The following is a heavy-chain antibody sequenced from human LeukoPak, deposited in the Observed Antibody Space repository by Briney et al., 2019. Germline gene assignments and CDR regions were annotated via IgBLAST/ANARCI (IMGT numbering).Heavy chain of an antibody. Sequence: SETLSLTCAVYGGSFSGYYWSWIRQPPGKGLEWIGEINHSGSTNYNPSLKSRVTISVDASKNQFSLKLSSVTAADTAVYYCARSPPSYYDFWSGYPPNWFDPWGQGTLVTVSS. CDR1: GGSFSGYY. D-gene: IGHD3-3*01. CDR2: INHSGST. J-gene: IGHJ5*02. V-gene: IGHV4-34*01. CDR3: ARSPPSYYDFWSGYPPNWFDP.